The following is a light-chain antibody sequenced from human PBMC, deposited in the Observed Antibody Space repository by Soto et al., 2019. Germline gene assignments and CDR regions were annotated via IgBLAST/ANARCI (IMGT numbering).Light chain of an antibody. V-gene: IGKV3-15*01. CDR2: DAS. Sequence: EIVMTQSPATLSVSPGERATLSCRASQTVSTNLAWYQQKPGKAPRLLIYDASTRAAGIPVRFRGSGSGTEFPLTITSLQSEDSAVYYCHQYKNWLALTFGGGTKVDIK. CDR3: HQYKNWLALT. CDR1: QTVSTN. J-gene: IGKJ4*01.